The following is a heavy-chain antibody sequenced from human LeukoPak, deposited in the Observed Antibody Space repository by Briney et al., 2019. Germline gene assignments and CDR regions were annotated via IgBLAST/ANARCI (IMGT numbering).Heavy chain of an antibody. D-gene: IGHD6-13*01. CDR2: ISGSGGST. CDR3: AKLRGAAAGTSVLGYFDY. J-gene: IGHJ4*02. Sequence: GGSLRLSCAASGFTFSSYAMSWVRQAPGKGLEWVSAISGSGGSTYYADSVKGRFTISRDNSKNTLYLQMNSLRAEDTAVYYCAKLRGAAAGTSVLGYFDYWGQGTLVTVSS. V-gene: IGHV3-23*01. CDR1: GFTFSSYA.